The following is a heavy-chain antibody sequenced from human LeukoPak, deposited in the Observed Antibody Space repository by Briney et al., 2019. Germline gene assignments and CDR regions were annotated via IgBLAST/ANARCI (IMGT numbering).Heavy chain of an antibody. CDR3: ARGRDYAFDV. Sequence: GGSLRLPCVASGVTLSSESMNWVRQAPGKGLEWISHSSSSTTNMYYADSVKGRFTISRDNTKNSLYLQLESLRDEDTAVYYCARGRDYAFDVWGQGTMVTVSS. V-gene: IGHV3-48*02. CDR1: GVTLSSES. D-gene: IGHD3-10*01. J-gene: IGHJ3*01. CDR2: SSSSTTNM.